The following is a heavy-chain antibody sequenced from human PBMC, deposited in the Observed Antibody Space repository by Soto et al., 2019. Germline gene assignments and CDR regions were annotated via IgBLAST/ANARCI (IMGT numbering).Heavy chain of an antibody. V-gene: IGHV1-69*13. CDR1: AGTFSSYA. D-gene: IGHD3-9*01. CDR3: ARGVVTCYSNRRQPNYFAY. CDR2: IIPIFGTA. J-gene: IGHJ4*02. Sequence: PVNFSCKASAGTFSSYAISWVRHAPGQGREWMGGIIPIFGTANYAKKFQGRVTITEDESTSTAYMELSSVRSEDTAVYYCARGVVTCYSNRRQPNYFAYRCQGPRVTVFS.